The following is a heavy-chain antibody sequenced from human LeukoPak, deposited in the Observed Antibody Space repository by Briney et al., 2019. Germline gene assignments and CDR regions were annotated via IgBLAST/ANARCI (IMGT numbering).Heavy chain of an antibody. CDR2: INHSGST. Sequence: SETLSLTCAVYGGSFSGYYWSWIRQPPGKGLEWIGEINHSGSTNYNPSLKSRVTISVDTSKNQFSLKLSSVTAADTAVYYCARGVHSAPARHYYYYYYMDVWGKGTTVTVSS. CDR3: ARGVHSAPARHYYYYYYMDV. D-gene: IGHD2-15*01. CDR1: GGSFSGYY. J-gene: IGHJ6*03. V-gene: IGHV4-34*01.